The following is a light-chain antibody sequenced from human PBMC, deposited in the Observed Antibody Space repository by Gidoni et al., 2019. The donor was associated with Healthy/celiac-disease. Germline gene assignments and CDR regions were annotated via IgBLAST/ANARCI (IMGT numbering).Light chain of an antibody. J-gene: IGLJ3*02. CDR3: AAWDDSLSCWV. V-gene: IGLV1-47*01. CDR2: RNN. CDR1: SSNIGSNY. Sequence: QSVLTQPPSASGTPGQRVTISCSGRSSNIGSNYVYWYQQPPGKAPKLLIYRNNQRPSGVPDLFSGSKSVTSSSLAISGLRSEDEADYYCAAWDDSLSCWVFGGGTKLTVL.